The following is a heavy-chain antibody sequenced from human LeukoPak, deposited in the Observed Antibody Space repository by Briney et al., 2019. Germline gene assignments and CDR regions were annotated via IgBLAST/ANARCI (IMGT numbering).Heavy chain of an antibody. V-gene: IGHV3-23*01. CDR1: GFTFSNYA. CDR3: ASVPFWSGTSEFDP. J-gene: IGHJ5*02. Sequence: PGGSLRLSCAVSGFTFSNYAMSWVRQAPGKGLEWVSDISGSGGSTYYADSVKGRFTISRDNAKNSLYLQMNSLRAEDTAVYYCASVPFWSGTSEFDPWGQGTLVTVSS. CDR2: ISGSGGST. D-gene: IGHD3-3*01.